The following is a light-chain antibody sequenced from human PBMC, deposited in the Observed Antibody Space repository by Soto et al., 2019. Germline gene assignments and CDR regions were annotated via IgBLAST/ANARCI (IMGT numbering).Light chain of an antibody. CDR2: KAS. CDR1: QSISSW. V-gene: IGKV1-5*03. Sequence: DIQMTQSPSTLSASVVDRVTITCRASQSISSWLAWYQQKPGKAPKLLIYKASSLESGVPSRFSGSGSGTEFTLTISSLQPDDFATYYCQQYWTFGQGTKVDIK. CDR3: QQYWT. J-gene: IGKJ1*01.